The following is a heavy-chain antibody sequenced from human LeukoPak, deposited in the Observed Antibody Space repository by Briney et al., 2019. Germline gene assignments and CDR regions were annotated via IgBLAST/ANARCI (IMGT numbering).Heavy chain of an antibody. V-gene: IGHV3-15*01. Sequence: GGTLRLSRAASGFTFSSAWMNWVRQAPGKGQEGVGHIKRKTEGGTADYAAPVRDRFTISCDDSKNTPYLQMNSLKTEDTAIYYCTTALFHDNSDYYFDYWSQGTLVTVSS. CDR2: IKRKTEGGTA. D-gene: IGHD4-11*01. CDR3: TTALFHDNSDYYFDY. CDR1: GFTFSSAW. J-gene: IGHJ4*02.